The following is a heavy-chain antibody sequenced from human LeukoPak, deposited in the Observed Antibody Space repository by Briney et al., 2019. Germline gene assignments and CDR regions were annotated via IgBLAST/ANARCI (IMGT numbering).Heavy chain of an antibody. Sequence: GGSLRLSCAASGFTFSSYAMSWVRQAPGKGLEWVSAVGNSGFGTYYAESVKGRFTISRDNSKNTLSLQMNNLRVGDTAVYYCAKGSSRVLSDSDSWGQGVLVTVSS. J-gene: IGHJ4*02. CDR1: GFTFSSYA. CDR3: AKGSSRVLSDSDS. V-gene: IGHV3-23*01. CDR2: VGNSGFGT. D-gene: IGHD3-16*01.